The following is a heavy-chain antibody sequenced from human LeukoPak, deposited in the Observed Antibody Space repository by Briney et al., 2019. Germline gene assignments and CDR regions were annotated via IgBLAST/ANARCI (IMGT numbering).Heavy chain of an antibody. Sequence: PGGSLRLSCAASGFTVSSNYMSWVRQAPGKGLEWVSVIYSGGSTYYADSVKGRFTISRDNSKNTLYLQMNSLRAEDTAVYYCAKTTGYSSSWSPGFDYWGQGTLVTVSS. CDR3: AKTTGYSSSWSPGFDY. CDR2: IYSGGST. CDR1: GFTVSSNY. V-gene: IGHV3-53*01. J-gene: IGHJ4*02. D-gene: IGHD6-13*01.